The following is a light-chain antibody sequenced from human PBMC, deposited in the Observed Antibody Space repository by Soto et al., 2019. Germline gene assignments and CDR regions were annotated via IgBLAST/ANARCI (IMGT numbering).Light chain of an antibody. V-gene: IGKV1-5*01. CDR1: QNIRNW. CDR2: DAS. CDR3: QQYNHYSGLT. J-gene: IGKJ4*01. Sequence: DIQTTQSPSTLSASVGDSVTITCRASQNIRNWLAWYQQKPGKAPKLLIYDASSLESGVPSRFSGSGSGTEFTLTISSLQPDDFATYYCQQYNHYSGLTFGGGTKVDIK.